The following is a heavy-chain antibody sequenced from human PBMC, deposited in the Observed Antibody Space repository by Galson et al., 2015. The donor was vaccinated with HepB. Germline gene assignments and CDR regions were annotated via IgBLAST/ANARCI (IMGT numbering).Heavy chain of an antibody. CDR1: GFSLSTSGVG. CDR2: IYWDDDK. J-gene: IGHJ6*02. CDR3: AHSRLLQPGVGGGMDV. D-gene: IGHD1-14*01. V-gene: IGHV2-5*02. Sequence: PALVKPTQTLTLTCTFSGFSLSTSGVGVGWIRQPPGKALEWLALIYWDDDKRYSPSLKSRLTITKDTSKNQVVLTMTNMDPVDTATYYCAHSRLLQPGVGGGMDVWGQGTTVTVSS.